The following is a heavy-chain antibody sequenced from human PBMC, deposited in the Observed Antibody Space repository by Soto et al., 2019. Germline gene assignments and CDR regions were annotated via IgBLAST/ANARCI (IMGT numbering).Heavy chain of an antibody. J-gene: IGHJ4*02. V-gene: IGHV3-30*18. CDR1: GFTFSSYG. CDR2: ISYDGSNK. Sequence: SLRLSCAASGFTFSSYGMHWVRQAPGKGLEWVAVISYDGSNKYYADSVKGRFTISRDNSKNTLYLQMNSLRAEDTAVYYCAKESFDWGQGTLVTVSS. D-gene: IGHD3-3*02. CDR3: AKESFD.